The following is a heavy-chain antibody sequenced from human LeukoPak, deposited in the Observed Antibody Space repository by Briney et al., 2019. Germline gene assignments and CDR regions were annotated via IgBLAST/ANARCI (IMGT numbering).Heavy chain of an antibody. CDR3: AVLSGCTSASCYRGFNY. D-gene: IGHD2-2*02. CDR2: MDPKNGGT. V-gene: IGHV1-2*02. CDR1: GYTFTGYQ. J-gene: IGHJ4*02. Sequence: GASVKVSCRASGYTFTGYQMHWVRQAPGQGLEWMGWMDPKNGGTNYAQKFQGRVTMTRDTSITTAYMELNTLKYDDAAVYYCAVLSGCTSASCYRGFNYWGQGTLVTVSS.